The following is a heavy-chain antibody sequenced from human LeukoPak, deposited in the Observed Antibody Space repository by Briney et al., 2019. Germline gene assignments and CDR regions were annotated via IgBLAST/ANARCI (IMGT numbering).Heavy chain of an antibody. J-gene: IGHJ4*02. Sequence: SETLSLTCTVSGDSISSSTYYWGWVRQPPGQGLEWIGSIYHSGSTYYNPSLKSRVTISVDTSKNQFSLNLNSVTAAGTAIYYCARHGYSTTKSFDFWGQGTLVTVSS. CDR2: IYHSGST. D-gene: IGHD6-13*01. V-gene: IGHV4-39*01. CDR1: GDSISSSTYY. CDR3: ARHGYSTTKSFDF.